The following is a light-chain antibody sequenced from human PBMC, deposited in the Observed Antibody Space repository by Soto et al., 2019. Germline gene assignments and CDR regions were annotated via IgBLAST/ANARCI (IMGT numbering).Light chain of an antibody. J-gene: IGKJ3*01. CDR3: QQDENWPLT. Sequence: EILMTQSAATLSASPGERATLSCRASQSIPSHLAWYQQKPGQARRLLIHSASTRATGVPARFSGSGSGTEFTLTSGSLQSVDCAVYYCQQDENWPLTFGPGTKVDVK. CDR1: QSIPSH. CDR2: SAS. V-gene: IGKV3-15*01.